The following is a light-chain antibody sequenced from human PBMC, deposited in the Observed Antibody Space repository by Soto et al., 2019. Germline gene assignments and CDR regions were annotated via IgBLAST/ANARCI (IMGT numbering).Light chain of an antibody. CDR2: DVS. CDR1: SSDVGGYNY. CDR3: CSYAGSYSRV. V-gene: IGLV2-11*01. J-gene: IGLJ3*02. Sequence: QSALTQPRSVSGSPGQSVTISCTGTSSDVGGYNYVSWYQHDPGKAPKLMISDVSKRPSGVPDRFSGFKSGNTASLTISGLQAEDEADYYCCSYAGSYSRVFGGGTKVTVL.